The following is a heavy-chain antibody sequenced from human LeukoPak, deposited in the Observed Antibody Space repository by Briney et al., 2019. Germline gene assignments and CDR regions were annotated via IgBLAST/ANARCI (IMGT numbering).Heavy chain of an antibody. V-gene: IGHV3-7*01. CDR1: GFTFSSYG. D-gene: IGHD6-19*01. Sequence: GGSLRLSCAASGFTFSSYGMHWVRQAPGKGLEWVANIKQDGSEKNYVDSVKGRFTISRDNAKNSLSLRMNSLSAEDTAVYYCATGYSSGWYFYFQHWGQGFLVSVSS. J-gene: IGHJ1*01. CDR3: ATGYSSGWYFYFQH. CDR2: IKQDGSEK.